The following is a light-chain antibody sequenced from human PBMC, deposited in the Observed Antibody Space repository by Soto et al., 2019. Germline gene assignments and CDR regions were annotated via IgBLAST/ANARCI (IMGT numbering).Light chain of an antibody. Sequence: DIQMTQSPSSLSASVGDRVTITCRASQDISNHLAWYQQEPGKVPKVLIYVASTLQSGVPSRFSGSGSGTDFTLTISSLQPEDVATYYCQNYYSAPLTFGGGTKVEIK. CDR2: VAS. CDR1: QDISNH. V-gene: IGKV1-27*01. J-gene: IGKJ4*01. CDR3: QNYYSAPLT.